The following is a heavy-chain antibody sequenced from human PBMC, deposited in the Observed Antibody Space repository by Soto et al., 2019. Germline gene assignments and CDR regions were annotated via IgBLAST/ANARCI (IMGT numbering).Heavy chain of an antibody. CDR2: IRKDGSEK. CDR1: GFSISSYW. V-gene: IGHV3-7*03. D-gene: IGHD6-19*01. Sequence: EVQLVESGGGLVQPGGSLRLSCAASGFSISSYWMNWVRQAPGKGLEWVAIIRKDGSEKYYVDSVKGRVAISRDKAKNSLYLQMNSPRDDDTAVYYCAGGSGWLSDYWGRGTLVTFSS. J-gene: IGHJ4*02. CDR3: AGGSGWLSDY.